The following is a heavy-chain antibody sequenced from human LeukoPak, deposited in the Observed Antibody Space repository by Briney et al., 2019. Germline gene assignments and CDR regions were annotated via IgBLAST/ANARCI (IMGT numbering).Heavy chain of an antibody. D-gene: IGHD3-22*01. Sequence: ASVKVSCKASGYTFTSYGISWVRQAPGQGLEWMGWISVYNGNTKYAQKLQGRVTITTDTSTSTAYVELRSLRSDDTAVYYCARDPRSTNYYDRSGYYGDYFDDWGQGTLVTVSS. J-gene: IGHJ4*02. CDR1: GYTFTSYG. CDR2: ISVYNGNT. CDR3: ARDPRSTNYYDRSGYYGDYFDD. V-gene: IGHV1-18*01.